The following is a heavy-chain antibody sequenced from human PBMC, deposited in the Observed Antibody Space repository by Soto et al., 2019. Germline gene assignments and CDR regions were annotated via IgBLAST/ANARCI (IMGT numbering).Heavy chain of an antibody. Sequence: QLQLQESGPGLVKPSETLSLTCTVSGGSISSSSYYWGWIRQPPGKGLEWIGSIYYSGSTYYNTSLKSRVTISVDTSKNQFSLKLSSVTAADTAVYYCARRGGAAAGTAFDYWGQGTLVTVSS. CDR3: ARRGGAAAGTAFDY. D-gene: IGHD6-13*01. V-gene: IGHV4-39*01. J-gene: IGHJ4*02. CDR1: GGSISSSSYY. CDR2: IYYSGST.